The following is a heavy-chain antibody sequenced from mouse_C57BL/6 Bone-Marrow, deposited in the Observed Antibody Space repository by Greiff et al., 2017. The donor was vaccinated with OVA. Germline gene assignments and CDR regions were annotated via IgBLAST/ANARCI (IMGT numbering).Heavy chain of an antibody. V-gene: IGHV14-4*01. J-gene: IGHJ2*01. CDR3: TSYGNFDY. CDR2: IDPENGDT. D-gene: IGHD2-1*01. CDR1: GFNIKDDY. Sequence: VQLKESGAELVRPGASVKLSCTASGFNIKDDYMHWVKQRPEQSLEWIGWIDPENGDTEYASKFQGKATITADTSSNTAYMQLRSLTSEDTAVYYCTSYGNFDYWGQGTTLTVSS.